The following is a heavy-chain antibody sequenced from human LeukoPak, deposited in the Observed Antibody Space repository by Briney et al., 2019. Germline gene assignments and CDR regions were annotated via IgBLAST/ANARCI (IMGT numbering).Heavy chain of an antibody. CDR3: AREDYGGNSVAFGWFDP. CDR2: IIPIFGTA. CDR1: GGTFSSYA. V-gene: IGHV1-69*05. Sequence: GASVKVSCKASGGTFSSYAISWVRQAPGQGLEWMGGIIPIFGTANFAQKFQGRATITTDESTSTAYMELSSLRSEDTAVYYCAREDYGGNSVAFGWFDPWGQGTLVTVSS. D-gene: IGHD4-23*01. J-gene: IGHJ5*02.